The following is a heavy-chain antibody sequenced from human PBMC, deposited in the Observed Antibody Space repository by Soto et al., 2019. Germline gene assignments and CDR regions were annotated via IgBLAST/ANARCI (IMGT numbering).Heavy chain of an antibody. D-gene: IGHD1-1*01. J-gene: IGHJ4*02. CDR3: ARGAHANDPRNFDC. Sequence: SETLSLTCTVSGGSLNSYYWSWIRQPPGKGLEWIAYTFHSGTANYNPSLRSRATISVDRSKNQFSLKLNSVPAADTAGYYCARGAHANDPRNFDCWGQGTLVTVSS. CDR1: GGSLNSYY. CDR2: TFHSGTA. V-gene: IGHV4-59*01.